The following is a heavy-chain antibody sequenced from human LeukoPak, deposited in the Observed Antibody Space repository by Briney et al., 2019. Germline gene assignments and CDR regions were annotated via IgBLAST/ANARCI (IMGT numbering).Heavy chain of an antibody. D-gene: IGHD5-18*01. CDR3: AKGGYSYGP. CDR1: GFAFSTFS. CDR2: IRSSSSV. V-gene: IGHV3-48*01. Sequence: GSLRLSCSASGFAFSTFSFNWVRQAPGKGLEWLSYIRSSSSVADSVKGRFTISRDNSKNTLYLQMNSLRAEDTAVYYCAKGGYSYGPWGQGTLVTVSS. J-gene: IGHJ5*02.